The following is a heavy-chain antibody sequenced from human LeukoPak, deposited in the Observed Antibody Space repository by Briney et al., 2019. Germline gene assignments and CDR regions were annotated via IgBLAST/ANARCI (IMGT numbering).Heavy chain of an antibody. J-gene: IGHJ4*02. CDR1: GGSFSGYY. Sequence: SETLSLTCAVYGGSFSGYYWSWIRQPPGKGLEWIGEIYHSGSTNYNPSLKSRVTISVDKSKNQFSLKLSSVTAADTAVYYCARGGDYDFWSGYSKPLDYWGQGTLVTVSS. CDR3: ARGGDYDFWSGYSKPLDY. V-gene: IGHV4-34*01. CDR2: IYHSGST. D-gene: IGHD3-3*01.